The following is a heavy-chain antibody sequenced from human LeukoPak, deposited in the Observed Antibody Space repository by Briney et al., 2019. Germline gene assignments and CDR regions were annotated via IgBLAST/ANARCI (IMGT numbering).Heavy chain of an antibody. V-gene: IGHV4-38-2*01. CDR3: ARRPISTGIDY. CDR1: GFLISRGYY. CDR2: IYHSGST. J-gene: IGHJ4*02. D-gene: IGHD1-1*01. Sequence: SDTLSLICAVCGFLISRGYYWDSIRQPPGAGVEWIRNIYHSGSTYYNPSLKSRVTISVDTSKNQFSLKLTSVTAADTAVYYCARRPISTGIDYWGQGTLVTVSS.